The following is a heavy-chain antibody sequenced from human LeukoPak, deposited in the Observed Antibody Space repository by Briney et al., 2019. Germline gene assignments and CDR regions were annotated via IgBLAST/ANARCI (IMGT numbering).Heavy chain of an antibody. CDR3: ARMGASSTWSYYFDS. V-gene: IGHV4-59*01. D-gene: IGHD6-13*01. CDR2: VHYTGDT. Sequence: KPSETLSLTCTVSGGSISSYYWSWIRQPPGKGLEWIGYVHYTGDTNYNASLKSRLIISVDRNKNQFSLRLSSVTAADTAVYFCARMGASSTWSYYFDSWGQGTLVTVSS. J-gene: IGHJ4*02. CDR1: GGSISSYY.